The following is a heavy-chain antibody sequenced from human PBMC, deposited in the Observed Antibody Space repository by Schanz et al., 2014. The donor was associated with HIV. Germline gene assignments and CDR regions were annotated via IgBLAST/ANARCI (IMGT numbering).Heavy chain of an antibody. D-gene: IGHD1-26*01. Sequence: EVQLVESGGGLVQPGGSLRLSCAASGFTFSSYAMSWVRQAPGKGLEWVSAISGSGGATYYADSVKGRFTVSRDNANNFVYLEMNGLRVEDTALYYCAKGIMGATEYYYGMDVWGQGTMVTVSS. V-gene: IGHV3-23*04. CDR1: GFTFSSYA. CDR3: AKGIMGATEYYYGMDV. CDR2: ISGSGGAT. J-gene: IGHJ6*02.